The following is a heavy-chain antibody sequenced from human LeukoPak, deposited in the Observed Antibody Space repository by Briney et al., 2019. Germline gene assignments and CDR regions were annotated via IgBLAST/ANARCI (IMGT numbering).Heavy chain of an antibody. CDR3: ARPYYYDSRIDP. V-gene: IGHV4-30-4*01. D-gene: IGHD3-22*01. Sequence: SQTLSLTCTVSGGSISRGDYYWSWIRQPPGTGLEWIAYMYYSGSTYYNPSLKSRVTMSADTSKNQLSLKLSSVTAADTAVYYCARPYYYDSRIDPWGQGILVTVSS. CDR1: GGSISRGDYY. CDR2: MYYSGST. J-gene: IGHJ5*02.